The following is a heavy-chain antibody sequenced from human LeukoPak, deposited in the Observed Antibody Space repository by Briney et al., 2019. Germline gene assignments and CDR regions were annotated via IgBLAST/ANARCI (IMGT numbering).Heavy chain of an antibody. CDR3: AKDRSYDSSGYYPEYFQH. D-gene: IGHD3-22*01. J-gene: IGHJ1*01. V-gene: IGHV3-23*01. CDR2: ISGSGGST. CDR1: GFTFSSYA. Sequence: GSLRLSCAASGFTFSSYAMSWVRQAPGKGLEWVSAISGSGGSTYYADSVKGRFTISRDNSKNTLYLQMNSLRAEDTAVYYCAKDRSYDSSGYYPEYFQHWGQGTLVTVSS.